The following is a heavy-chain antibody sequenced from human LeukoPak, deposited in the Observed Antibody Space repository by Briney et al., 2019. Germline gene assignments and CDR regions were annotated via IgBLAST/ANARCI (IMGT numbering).Heavy chain of an antibody. CDR1: GGSISSYS. V-gene: IGHV4-59*01. D-gene: IGHD6-13*01. CDR3: ASSSSWFRYFDY. CDR2: ISYSGRP. Sequence: SETLSLTCTVSGGSISSYSWNWIRQPPGKGLEWIGYISYSGRPNYNPSLKSRVTISVDTSKNQFSRKLNSVTAADTAVYYCASSSSWFRYFDYWGQGTLVTVSS. J-gene: IGHJ4*02.